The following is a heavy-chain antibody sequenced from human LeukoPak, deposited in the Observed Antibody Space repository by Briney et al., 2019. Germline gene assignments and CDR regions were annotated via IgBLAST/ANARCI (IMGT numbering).Heavy chain of an antibody. V-gene: IGHV3-66*01. D-gene: IGHD6-19*01. J-gene: IGHJ4*02. CDR1: GFTVSSNY. Sequence: GGSLRLSCAASGFTVSSNYMSWVRQAPGKGLEWVSVIYSGGSTYYADSVKGRFTISRDNSKNTLYLQMNSLRAEDTAVYYCARDLPYSSGWTSFDYWGQGTLVTVSS. CDR3: ARDLPYSSGWTSFDY. CDR2: IYSGGST.